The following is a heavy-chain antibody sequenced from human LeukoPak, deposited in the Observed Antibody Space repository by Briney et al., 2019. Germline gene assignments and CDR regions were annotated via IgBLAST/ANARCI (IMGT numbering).Heavy chain of an antibody. Sequence: GGSLRLSCAASGFTFSSYWMSWVRQAPGKGLEWVANIKQDGSEKYYVDSVKGRFTISRDNAKNSLYLQMNSLRAEDTAVYYCARLVAVADPYFDYWGQGTLVTVSS. CDR2: IKQDGSEK. CDR1: GFTFSSYW. V-gene: IGHV3-7*01. D-gene: IGHD6-19*01. CDR3: ARLVAVADPYFDY. J-gene: IGHJ4*02.